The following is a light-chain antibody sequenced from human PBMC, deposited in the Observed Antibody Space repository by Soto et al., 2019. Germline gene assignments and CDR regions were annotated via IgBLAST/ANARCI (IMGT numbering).Light chain of an antibody. CDR2: DAS. J-gene: IGKJ1*01. CDR3: LQDYGDSWT. Sequence: VVMTHSPASLSASPGEIVTLSFRASLNIRSSLAWYQQRPGQAPRLLIYDASTRATGIPPRFSGGGSGTEFTVTISSLQPEDFASYYCLQDYGDSWTFGQGTKVDIK. CDR1: LNIRSS. V-gene: IGKV3-15*01.